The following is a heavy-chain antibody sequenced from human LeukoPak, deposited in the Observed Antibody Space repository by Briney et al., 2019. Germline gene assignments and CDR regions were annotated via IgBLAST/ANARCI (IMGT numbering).Heavy chain of an antibody. Sequence: GGSLRLSCAASGFTFSSNWMSWVRQAPGKGLEWVANIKQDGSEKYYVDSVKGRFTISRDNAKNSLYLQMNSLRAEDTAVYYCARDHTRGYGDYGDYWGQGTLVTVSS. CDR3: ARDHTRGYGDYGDY. J-gene: IGHJ4*02. V-gene: IGHV3-7*01. D-gene: IGHD4-17*01. CDR1: GFTFSSNW. CDR2: IKQDGSEK.